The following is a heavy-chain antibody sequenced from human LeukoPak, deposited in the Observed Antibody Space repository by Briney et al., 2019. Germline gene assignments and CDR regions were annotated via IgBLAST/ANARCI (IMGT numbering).Heavy chain of an antibody. J-gene: IGHJ5*02. CDR2: INESGST. CDR3: ARDSFTAGTNWFDP. CDR1: GGSFSGYY. Sequence: SETLSLTCGVSGGSFSGYYWSWIRQSPGKGLEWIGEINESGSTYYNPSLKSRVTISVDTSKNQFSLKLSSVTAADTAVYYCARDSFTAGTNWFDPWGQGTLVTVSS. D-gene: IGHD6-19*01. V-gene: IGHV4-34*01.